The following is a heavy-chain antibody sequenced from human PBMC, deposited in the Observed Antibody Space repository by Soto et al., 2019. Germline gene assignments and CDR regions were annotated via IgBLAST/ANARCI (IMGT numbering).Heavy chain of an antibody. J-gene: IGHJ4*02. CDR2: IDPSDSYA. Sequence: ESLKISCKGSGYSFTNYWITWVRQMPGKGLQWMGRIDPSDSYANYSPSFQGHVTISADKSISTAYLQWSSLKASDTAMYYCARLEYSNGWYYFDYWGQGTLVTVSS. CDR1: GYSFTNYW. D-gene: IGHD6-13*01. V-gene: IGHV5-10-1*01. CDR3: ARLEYSNGWYYFDY.